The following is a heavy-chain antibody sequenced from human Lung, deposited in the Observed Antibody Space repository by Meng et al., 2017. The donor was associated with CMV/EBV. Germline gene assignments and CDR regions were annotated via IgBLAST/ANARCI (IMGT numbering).Heavy chain of an antibody. Sequence: ASVXVSXKASGYTFTSYAMNWVRQAPGQGLEWMGWINTNTGNPTYAQDFKGRFVFSLDTSISTAYLQISSLEAEDTAVYYCARDCVSRAGTPFSVDYMDVWXQGTXVAVSS. D-gene: IGHD6-19*01. CDR3: ARDCVSRAGTPFSVDYMDV. V-gene: IGHV7-4-1*02. J-gene: IGHJ6*03. CDR2: INTNTGNP. CDR1: GYTFTSYA.